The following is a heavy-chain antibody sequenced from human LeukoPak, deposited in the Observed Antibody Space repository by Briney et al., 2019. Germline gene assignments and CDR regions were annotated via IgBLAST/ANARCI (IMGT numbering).Heavy chain of an antibody. D-gene: IGHD1-14*01. Sequence: SETLSLTCAVYGGSFSGYYWSWIRQPPGKGLEWIGEINHSGSTNYNPSLKSRITISVDTSKNQFSLKLSSVTAADTAVYYCARDRNPPEQNWFDPWGQGTLVTVSS. CDR3: ARDRNPPEQNWFDP. V-gene: IGHV4-34*01. J-gene: IGHJ5*02. CDR1: GGSFSGYY. CDR2: INHSGST.